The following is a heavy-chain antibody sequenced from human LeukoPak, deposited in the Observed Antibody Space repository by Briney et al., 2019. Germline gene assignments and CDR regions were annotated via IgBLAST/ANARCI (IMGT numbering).Heavy chain of an antibody. D-gene: IGHD1-1*01. CDR1: GYTFTSYY. V-gene: IGHV1-46*01. CDR3: ARFPTLEGTTDYYGMDV. Sequence: GASVKVSCKASGYTFTSYYMHWVRQAPGQGLEWMGIINPSGGSTSYAQKFQGRVTMTRDTSTSTVYMELSSLRSEDTAVYYCARFPTLEGTTDYYGMDVWGQGTTVTVSS. J-gene: IGHJ6*02. CDR2: INPSGGST.